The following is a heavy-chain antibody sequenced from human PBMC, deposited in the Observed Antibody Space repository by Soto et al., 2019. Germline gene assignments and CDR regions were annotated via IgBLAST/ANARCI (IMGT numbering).Heavy chain of an antibody. CDR3: ARLPYSGSYAFDY. CDR1: GGSFSGYY. V-gene: IGHV4-34*01. CDR2: INHSGST. D-gene: IGHD1-26*01. Sequence: SETLSLTCAVYGGSFSGYYWTWIRQPPGKGLDWIGEINHSGSTNYNPSLKSRVTISVDTSKNQFSLKLSSVTAADTAVYYCARLPYSGSYAFDYWGQGTLVTVSS. J-gene: IGHJ4*02.